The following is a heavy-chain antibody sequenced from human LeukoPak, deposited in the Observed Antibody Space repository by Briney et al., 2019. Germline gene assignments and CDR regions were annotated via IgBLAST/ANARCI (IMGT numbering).Heavy chain of an antibody. D-gene: IGHD6-25*01. CDR3: ARESAAGAGY. CDR2: ISYDGNNK. V-gene: IGHV3-30-3*01. Sequence: GGSLRLSCAASGFTFSTYAMHWVRQAPGEGLEWVAVISYDGNNKYYADSVKGRFTISRDISKNTLYLQMNSLRAEDTAVYYCARESAAGAGYWGQGTLVTVSS. J-gene: IGHJ4*02. CDR1: GFTFSTYA.